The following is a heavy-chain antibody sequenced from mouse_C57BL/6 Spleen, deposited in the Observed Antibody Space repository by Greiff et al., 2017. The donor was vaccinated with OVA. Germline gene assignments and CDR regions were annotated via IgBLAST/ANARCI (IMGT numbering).Heavy chain of an antibody. D-gene: IGHD2-4*01. CDR2: INPSTGGT. Sequence: EVQLQQSGPELVKPGASVKISCKASGYSFTGYYMNWVKQSPEKSLEWIGEINPSTGGTTYNQKFKAKATLTVDKSSSTAYMQLKSLTSEDSAVYYCARRDYDGPYAMDYWGQGTSVTVSS. CDR1: GYSFTGYY. CDR3: ARRDYDGPYAMDY. J-gene: IGHJ4*01. V-gene: IGHV1-42*01.